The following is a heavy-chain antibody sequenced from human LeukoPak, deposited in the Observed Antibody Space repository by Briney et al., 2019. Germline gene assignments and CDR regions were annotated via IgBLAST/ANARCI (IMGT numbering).Heavy chain of an antibody. V-gene: IGHV4-59*01. D-gene: IGHD5-12*01. CDR1: GGSISSYY. J-gene: IGHJ4*02. CDR3: ARDRGLRSFDY. CDR2: IDYSGST. Sequence: KPSETLSLTCTVSGGSISSYYWSWIRQPPGKGLEWIVYIDYSGSTNYNPSLKSRVTISVDTSKNQFSLKLSSVTAADTAVYYCARDRGLRSFDYWGQGTLVTVSS.